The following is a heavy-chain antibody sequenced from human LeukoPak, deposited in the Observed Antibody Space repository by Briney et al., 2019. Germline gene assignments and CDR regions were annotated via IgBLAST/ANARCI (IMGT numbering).Heavy chain of an antibody. J-gene: IGHJ4*02. V-gene: IGHV4-30-4*08. D-gene: IGHD5-12*01. CDR3: ARAGYSGYELKD. CDR1: GGSISSGDYY. Sequence: SETLSLTCTVSGGSISSGDYYWSWIRQPPGKGLEWIGYIYYSGSTYYNPSLKSRVTISVDTSKNQFSLKLSSVTAADTAVCYRARAGYSGYELKDWGQGTLVTVSS. CDR2: IYYSGST.